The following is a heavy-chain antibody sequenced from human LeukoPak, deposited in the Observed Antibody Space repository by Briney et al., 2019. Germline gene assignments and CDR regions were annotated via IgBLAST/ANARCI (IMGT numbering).Heavy chain of an antibody. Sequence: PSETLSLTCTVSGGSISSYYWSWIRQPPGKGLEWIGYIYTSGSTNYNPSLKSRVTISVDTSKNQFSLKLSSVTAADAAVYYCARQNVLLWFGEFKNPSNWIDPWGQGTLVTVSS. D-gene: IGHD3-10*01. V-gene: IGHV4-4*09. CDR1: GGSISSYY. CDR3: ARQNVLLWFGEFKNPSNWIDP. J-gene: IGHJ5*02. CDR2: IYTSGST.